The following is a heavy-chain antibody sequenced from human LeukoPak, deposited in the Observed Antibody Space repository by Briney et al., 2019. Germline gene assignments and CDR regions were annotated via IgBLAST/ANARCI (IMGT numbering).Heavy chain of an antibody. CDR1: GFTFSSYA. J-gene: IGHJ4*02. V-gene: IGHV3-23*01. Sequence: GGSLRLSCVVSGFTFSSYAMTWVRQAPGKGLEWVSSISDSGDSTYYADSVKGRFTISRDNSKNTLYLQMNGLRAEDTAVYYCAKYIVVVPAAGAYFDYWGQGTLVTVSS. D-gene: IGHD2-2*01. CDR3: AKYIVVVPAAGAYFDY. CDR2: ISDSGDST.